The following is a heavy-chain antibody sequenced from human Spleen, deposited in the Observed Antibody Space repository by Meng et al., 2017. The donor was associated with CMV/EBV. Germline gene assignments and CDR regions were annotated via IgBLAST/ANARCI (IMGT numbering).Heavy chain of an antibody. Sequence: ASVKVSCKASGYSLTAYYLHWVRQAPGQGLEWMGWINPNSGGTNYAQKFQGRVTMTRDTSISTAYMELSRLRSDDTAVYYCARVKRAKDIVVVPATYSSSSRVIDYWGQGTLVTVSS. CDR1: GYSLTAYY. D-gene: IGHD2-2*01. J-gene: IGHJ4*02. V-gene: IGHV1-2*02. CDR3: ARVKRAKDIVVVPATYSSSSRVIDY. CDR2: INPNSGGT.